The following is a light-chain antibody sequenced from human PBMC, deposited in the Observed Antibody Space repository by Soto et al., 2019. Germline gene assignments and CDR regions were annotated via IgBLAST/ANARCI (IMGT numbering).Light chain of an antibody. CDR2: AAS. CDR1: QIVNNNY. Sequence: EIVLTHSPGTLSLSPGERATLSCRASQIVNNNYLAWYQQKPGQAPRLVIYAASSRATGVPDRFSGSGSGTDFTLTISSLEPEDFAVYYCQQRSNWPITFGQGTRLEIK. V-gene: IGKV3D-20*02. CDR3: QQRSNWPIT. J-gene: IGKJ5*01.